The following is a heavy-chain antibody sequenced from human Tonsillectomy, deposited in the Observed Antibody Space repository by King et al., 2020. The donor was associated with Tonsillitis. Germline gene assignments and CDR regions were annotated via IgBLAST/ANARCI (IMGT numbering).Heavy chain of an antibody. D-gene: IGHD3-22*01. CDR3: AKDYYYDNSGYGY. J-gene: IGHJ4*02. CDR1: GFTFSRYG. Sequence: VQLVQSGGGVVQPGRSLRLSCAASGFTFSRYGMYWVRQAPGKGLEWVAVISYDGSKKNYADSVKGRFTVSRDNSKKTLYLQMTSLRAEDTAVYYCAKDYYYDNSGYGYWGQGTLVTVSS. V-gene: IGHV3-30*18. CDR2: ISYDGSKK.